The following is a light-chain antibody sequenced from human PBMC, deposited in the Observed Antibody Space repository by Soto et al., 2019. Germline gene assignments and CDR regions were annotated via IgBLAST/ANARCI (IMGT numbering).Light chain of an antibody. J-gene: IGLJ1*01. CDR3: TSYAGGNNV. CDR1: SSDVGGYNY. V-gene: IGLV2-8*01. CDR2: EVN. Sequence: QSALTQPPSASGSPGQSVTISCTGTSSDVGGYNYVSWYQQHPGKVPKLMVYEVNKRPSGVPDRFSGSKSGNTASLTVSGLQTDDEAYYYCTSYAGGNNVFGTGTKVTVL.